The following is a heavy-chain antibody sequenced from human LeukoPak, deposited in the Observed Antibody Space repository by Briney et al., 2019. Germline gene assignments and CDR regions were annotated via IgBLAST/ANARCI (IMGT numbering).Heavy chain of an antibody. CDR3: ARLTQAITMVRGPRFDY. Sequence: PSETLSLTCTVSGGSISSSSYYWGWIRQPPGKGLEWIGSIYYSGSTYYNPSLKSRVTISVDTSKNQFSLKLSSVTAADTAVYYCARLTQAITMVRGPRFDYWGQGTLVTVSS. CDR2: IYYSGST. V-gene: IGHV4-39*01. CDR1: GGSISSSSYY. D-gene: IGHD3-10*01. J-gene: IGHJ4*02.